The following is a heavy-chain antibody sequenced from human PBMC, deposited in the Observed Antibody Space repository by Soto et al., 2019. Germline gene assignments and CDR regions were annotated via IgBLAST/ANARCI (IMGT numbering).Heavy chain of an antibody. CDR1: GFTFSSYS. D-gene: IGHD2-2*01. V-gene: IGHV3-21*01. Sequence: EVQLVESGGGLVKPGGSLRLSCAASGFTFSSYSMNWVRQAPGKGLEWVSSISSSSSYIYYADSVKGRFTISRDNAKNSLYLQMNSLIAEDTAVYYCARVGDIVVVPSAYYYYGMDVWGQGTTVTVAS. CDR2: ISSSSSYI. CDR3: ARVGDIVVVPSAYYYYGMDV. J-gene: IGHJ6*02.